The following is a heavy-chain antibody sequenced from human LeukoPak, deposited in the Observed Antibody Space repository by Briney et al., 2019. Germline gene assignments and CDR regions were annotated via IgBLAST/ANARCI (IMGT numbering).Heavy chain of an antibody. CDR3: AKGPSSIVAAAGLFDY. D-gene: IGHD6-13*01. V-gene: IGHV1-2*02. CDR1: GYTFTSYG. CDR2: INPNSGGT. J-gene: IGHJ4*02. Sequence: ASVKVSCKASGYTFTSYGISWVRQAPGQGLEWMGWINPNSGGTNYAQKFQGRVTMTRDTSISTAYMELSRLRSDDTAVYYCAKGPSSIVAAAGLFDYWGQGTLVTVSS.